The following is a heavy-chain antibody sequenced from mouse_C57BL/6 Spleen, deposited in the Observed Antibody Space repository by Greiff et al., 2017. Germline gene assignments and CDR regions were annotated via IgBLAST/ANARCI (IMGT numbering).Heavy chain of an antibody. CDR3: ARGWANSYFDY. CDR1: GYTFTDYY. J-gene: IGHJ2*01. Sequence: QVQLKESGAELVRPGASVKLSCKASGYTFTDYYINWVKQRPGQGLEWIARIYPGSGNTYYNEKFKGKATLTAEKSSSTAYMQLSSLTSEDSAVYFCARGWANSYFDYWGQGTTLTVSS. D-gene: IGHD3-1*01. V-gene: IGHV1-76*01. CDR2: IYPGSGNT.